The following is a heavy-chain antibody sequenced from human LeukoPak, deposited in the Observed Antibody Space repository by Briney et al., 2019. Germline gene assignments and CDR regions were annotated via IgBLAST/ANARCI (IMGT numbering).Heavy chain of an antibody. D-gene: IGHD2-2*01. CDR3: AKGFGTSCYVQLDY. Sequence: GGSLRLSCAASGSTFSSYAMSWVRQAPGKGLEWVSVISGSGGSTYYANSVKGRFTISRDNSKNTLYLQMDSLRAEDTAVYYCAKGFGTSCYVQLDYWGQGTLVTVSS. CDR2: ISGSGGST. CDR1: GSTFSSYA. J-gene: IGHJ4*02. V-gene: IGHV3-23*01.